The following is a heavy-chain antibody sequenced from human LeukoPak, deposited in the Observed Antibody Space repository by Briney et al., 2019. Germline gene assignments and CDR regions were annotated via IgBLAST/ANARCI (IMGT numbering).Heavy chain of an antibody. V-gene: IGHV3-30*04. CDR1: GFTFSSYA. CDR3: ARDRAWNYFDY. Sequence: YPGGSLRLSCAASGFTFSSYAMHWVRQAPGKGLEWVAIISDDGSRKYYAHSVEGRFTISRDNSKNTLYLQMDSLRAEDTAVYYCARDRAWNYFDYWGQGTLVTVSS. J-gene: IGHJ4*02. D-gene: IGHD3-3*01. CDR2: ISDDGSRK.